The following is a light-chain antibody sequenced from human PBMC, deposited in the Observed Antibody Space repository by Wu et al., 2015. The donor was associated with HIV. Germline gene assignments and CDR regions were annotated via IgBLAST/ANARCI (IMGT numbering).Light chain of an antibody. J-gene: IGKJ1*01. Sequence: DIQMTQSPSSLSASVGDRVTITCRASQRISDYLNWYQQKPGKAPTLLIFGAFHLQSGVPSRFSGSGSGTEFTLTISNLQPEDFATYHCQQSYNSPRTFGQGTK. V-gene: IGKV1-39*01. CDR3: QQSYNSPRT. CDR1: QRISDY. CDR2: GAF.